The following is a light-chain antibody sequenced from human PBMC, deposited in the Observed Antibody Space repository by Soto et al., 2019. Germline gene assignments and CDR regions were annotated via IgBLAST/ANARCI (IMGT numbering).Light chain of an antibody. Sequence: EIVMTQSPATLSVSPGERATLSCRASQSVSSDLAWYHQKPGQAPRLLIYGTSTRATGIPARFSGSGSGTEFTLTISSLQSEDSAVYYCQQYNNWSTFGQGTRLEIK. CDR2: GTS. CDR1: QSVSSD. CDR3: QQYNNWST. V-gene: IGKV3-15*01. J-gene: IGKJ5*01.